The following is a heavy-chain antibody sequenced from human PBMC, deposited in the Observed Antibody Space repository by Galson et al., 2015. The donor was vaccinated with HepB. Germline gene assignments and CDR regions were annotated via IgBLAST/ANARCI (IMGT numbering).Heavy chain of an antibody. CDR2: IYPGDSDT. D-gene: IGHD3-22*01. CDR1: GYSFTSYW. J-gene: IGHJ3*02. Sequence: QSGAEVKKPGESLKISCRGSGYSFTSYWIGWVRQMPGKGLEWMGIIYPGDSDTRYSPSFQGQVTISADKSISTAYLQWSSLKASDTAMYYCARHVVPGYYYYDSSGYPEGAFDIWGQGTMVTVSS. V-gene: IGHV5-51*01. CDR3: ARHVVPGYYYYDSSGYPEGAFDI.